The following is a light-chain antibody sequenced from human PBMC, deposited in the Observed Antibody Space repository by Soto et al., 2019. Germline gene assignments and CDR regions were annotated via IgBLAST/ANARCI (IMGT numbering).Light chain of an antibody. J-gene: IGKJ1*01. CDR3: QQSYNTPQT. CDR2: AAS. CDR1: QSISTY. V-gene: IGKV1-39*01. Sequence: DIQMTQSPSSLSASVGDRVTVTCRASQSISTYLNWYQQKPGKAPNLLIYAASSLQSGVPSRFSGNGSGTDFALTISSLQPEDFATYYCQQSYNTPQTFGQGTKVEIK.